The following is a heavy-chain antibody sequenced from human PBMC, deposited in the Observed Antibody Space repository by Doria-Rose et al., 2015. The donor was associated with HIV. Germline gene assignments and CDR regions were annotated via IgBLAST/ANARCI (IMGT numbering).Heavy chain of an antibody. CDR3: ARAAVAAYWYFDL. CDR1: FSGSY. Sequence: FSGSYWSWIRQPPGKGLEWIGEINHSGSTNYNPSLKSRVTISVDTSKNQFSLKVNSVTAADTAVYYCARAAVAAYWYFDLWGRGTLVIVSS. V-gene: IGHV4-34*01. D-gene: IGHD6-19*01. CDR2: INHSGST. J-gene: IGHJ2*01.